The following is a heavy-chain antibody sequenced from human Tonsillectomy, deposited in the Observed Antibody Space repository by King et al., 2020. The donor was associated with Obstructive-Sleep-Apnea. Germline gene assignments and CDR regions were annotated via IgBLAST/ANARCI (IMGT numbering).Heavy chain of an antibody. CDR3: AKDLRGPDV. J-gene: IGHJ6*02. Sequence: QLVQSGGVAVQPGGSLRLSCAASGFIFDDYSIHWVRQVPGKSLEWVCLISGDGGTTYYADSVTGRFTISRDNSKNSLFLQMNSLRTEDSGLYYCAKDLRGPDVWGQGTTVTVSS. V-gene: IGHV3-43*01. CDR1: GFIFDDYS. CDR2: ISGDGGTT.